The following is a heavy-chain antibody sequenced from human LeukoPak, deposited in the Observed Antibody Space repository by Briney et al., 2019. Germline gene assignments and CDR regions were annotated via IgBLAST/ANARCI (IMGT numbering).Heavy chain of an antibody. CDR3: ARDHYDSSGYLPGYFDY. V-gene: IGHV1-46*01. CDR2: INPSGGST. J-gene: IGHJ4*02. CDR1: GYTFTSYY. Sequence: GASVKVSCKASGYTFTSYYMHWVRQAPGQGLEWMGIINPSGGSTSYAQKFQGRVTMTGDMSTSTVYMELSSLRSEDTAVYYCARDHYDSSGYLPGYFDYWGQGTLVTVSS. D-gene: IGHD3-22*01.